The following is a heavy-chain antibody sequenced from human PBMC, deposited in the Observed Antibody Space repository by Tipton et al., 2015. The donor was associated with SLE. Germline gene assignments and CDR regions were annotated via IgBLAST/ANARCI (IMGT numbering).Heavy chain of an antibody. Sequence: LRLSCTVSGGSVSSGSYYWSWIRQPPGKGLEWIGYIYYSGSTYYNPSLKSRVTISVDTSKNQFSLKLSSVTAADTAVYYCARDQPTVVNRSLGYWGQGTLVTVSS. CDR2: IYYSGST. D-gene: IGHD4-23*01. CDR1: GGSVSSGSYY. J-gene: IGHJ4*02. CDR3: ARDQPTVVNRSLGY. V-gene: IGHV4-30-4*08.